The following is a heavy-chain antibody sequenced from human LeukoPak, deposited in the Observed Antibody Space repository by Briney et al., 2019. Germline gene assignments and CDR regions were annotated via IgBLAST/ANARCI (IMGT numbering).Heavy chain of an antibody. J-gene: IGHJ6*04. D-gene: IGHD5-18*01. CDR2: IIPIFGTA. Sequence: SVKVSCKASGGTFSSYAISWVRQAPGQGLEWMGGIIPIFGTANYAQKFQGRVTITTDESTSTAYMELSSLRSEDTAVYYCARDRLLNTAMVYVGYYYYGMDVWGKGTTVTVSS. V-gene: IGHV1-69*05. CDR1: GGTFSSYA. CDR3: ARDRLLNTAMVYVGYYYYGMDV.